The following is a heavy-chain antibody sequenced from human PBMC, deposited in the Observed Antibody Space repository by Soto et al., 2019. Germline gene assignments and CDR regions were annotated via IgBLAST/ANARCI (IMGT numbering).Heavy chain of an antibody. Sequence: ASVKGSCKASGYTFSDYYIHWVRQAPGQGLEWMGWINPNSGGTKYAPKFQGGVTMTRDTSITTAYMELRRLRSGDTAVYYCAREPATAKKEGVDFWGQGTMVTVSS. CDR2: INPNSGGT. CDR3: AREPATAKKEGVDF. J-gene: IGHJ4*02. CDR1: GYTFSDYY. V-gene: IGHV1-2*02. D-gene: IGHD1-1*01.